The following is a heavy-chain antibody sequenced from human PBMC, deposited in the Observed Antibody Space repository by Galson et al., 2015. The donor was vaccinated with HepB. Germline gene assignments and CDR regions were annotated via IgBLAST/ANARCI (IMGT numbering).Heavy chain of an antibody. V-gene: IGHV3-30*18. Sequence: SLRLSCAASGFSFNSYGMHWVRQAPGKGLEWVAVISDDGSNKYYADSMKGRFIISRDNSKDTLSLQMNSLRAEDTAVYHCAKVIQGYYYYGMDVWGQGTTVTVSS. CDR2: ISDDGSNK. CDR3: AKVIQGYYYYGMDV. CDR1: GFSFNSYG. J-gene: IGHJ6*02.